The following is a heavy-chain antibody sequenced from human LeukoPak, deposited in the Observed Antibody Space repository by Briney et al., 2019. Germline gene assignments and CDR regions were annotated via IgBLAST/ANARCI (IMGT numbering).Heavy chain of an antibody. CDR2: MNPKSGNT. D-gene: IGHD1/OR15-1a*01. CDR3: ARGRNNNYYYMDV. V-gene: IGHV1-8*01. Sequence: ASVKVSCTASGYTFTNYDIHWVRQATGQGLEWMGWMNPKSGNTAYGRKFQGRVTMTRNTSISTAYMGLSSLRSEDTAVYFCARGRNNNYYYMDVWGKGTAVTV. J-gene: IGHJ6*03. CDR1: GYTFTNYD.